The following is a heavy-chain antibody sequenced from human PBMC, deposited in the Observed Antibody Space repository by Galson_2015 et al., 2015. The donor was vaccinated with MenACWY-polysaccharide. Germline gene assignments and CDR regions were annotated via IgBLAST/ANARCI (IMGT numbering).Heavy chain of an antibody. V-gene: IGHV3-23*01. J-gene: IGHJ5*02. CDR3: AKDSTDFWSVAGRFDH. Sequence: SLRLSCAASGFTFTSYAMSRVRQAPGKGLEWVSAIRSSGTSTYYADSVKGRFTISRDNSKNTLYLQMNSLRAEDTAVYYCAKDSTDFWSVAGRFDHWGQGTLV. D-gene: IGHD3-3*01. CDR1: GFTFTSYA. CDR2: IRSSGTST.